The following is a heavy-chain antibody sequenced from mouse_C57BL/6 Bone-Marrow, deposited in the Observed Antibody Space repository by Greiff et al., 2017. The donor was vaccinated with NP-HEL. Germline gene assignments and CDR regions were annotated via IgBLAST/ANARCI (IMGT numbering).Heavy chain of an antibody. CDR3: ARWDDYDRFAY. CDR2: IDPSDSYT. J-gene: IGHJ3*01. D-gene: IGHD2-4*01. CDR1: GYTFTSYW. Sequence: QVQLQQPGAELVMPGASVKLSCKASGYTFTSYWMHWVKQRPGQGLEWIGEIDPSDSYTNYNQKFKGKSTLTVDKSSSTAYMQLSSLTSEDSAVYYCARWDDYDRFAYWGQGTLVTVSA. V-gene: IGHV1-69*01.